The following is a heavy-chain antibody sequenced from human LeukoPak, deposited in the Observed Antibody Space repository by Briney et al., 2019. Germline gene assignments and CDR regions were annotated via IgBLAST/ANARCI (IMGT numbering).Heavy chain of an antibody. CDR3: ARVVVVVIDPFFDY. CDR2: IYYSGST. V-gene: IGHV4-31*03. D-gene: IGHD3-22*01. Sequence: SETLSLTCTVSGGSISSGGYYWRWIRQHPGKGLEWIGYIYYSGSTYYNPSLKSRVTISVDTSKNQFSLKLSSVTAADTAVYYCARVVVVVIDPFFDYWGQGTLVTVSS. CDR1: GGSISSGGYY. J-gene: IGHJ4*02.